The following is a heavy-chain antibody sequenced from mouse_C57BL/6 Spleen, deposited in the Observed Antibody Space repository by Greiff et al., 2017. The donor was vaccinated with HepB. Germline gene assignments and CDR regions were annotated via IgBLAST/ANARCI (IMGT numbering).Heavy chain of an antibody. Sequence: DVHLVESGGGLVQPGGSLKLSCAASGFTFSDYYMYWVRQTPEKRLEWVAYISNGGGSTYYPDTVKGRFTISRDNAKNTLYLQMSRLKSEDTAMYYCARSLTGTRFAYWGQGTLVTVSA. CDR1: GFTFSDYY. V-gene: IGHV5-12*01. J-gene: IGHJ3*01. CDR3: ARSLTGTRFAY. CDR2: ISNGGGST. D-gene: IGHD4-1*01.